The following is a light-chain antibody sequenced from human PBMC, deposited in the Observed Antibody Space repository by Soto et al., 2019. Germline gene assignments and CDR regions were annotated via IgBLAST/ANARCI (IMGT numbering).Light chain of an antibody. CDR3: KQFNTYPRT. CDR1: HAINNY. CDR2: TAS. Sequence: DIQLTQSPSFLSASVGDRVTITCRASHAINNYLAWFRQKPGKAPNLLIYTASTLQSGVPSRFSGSGSGTEFTLTISSLQPEDFATYFCKQFNTYPRTFGGGTKVEIK. J-gene: IGKJ4*01. V-gene: IGKV1-9*01.